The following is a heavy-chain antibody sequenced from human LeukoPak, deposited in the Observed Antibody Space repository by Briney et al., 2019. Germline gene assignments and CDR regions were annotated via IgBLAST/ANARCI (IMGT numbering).Heavy chain of an antibody. CDR2: INPNSGGT. J-gene: IGHJ4*02. D-gene: IGHD4-17*01. V-gene: IGHV1-2*02. CDR1: GYTFTGYY. Sequence: ASVKVSCKASGYTFTGYYMHWVRQAPGQGLEWMGWINPNSGGTNYAQKFQGRVTMTRDTSISAAYMELSRLRSDGTAVYYCARDSTVTTFYYWGQGTLVTVSS. CDR3: ARDSTVTTFYY.